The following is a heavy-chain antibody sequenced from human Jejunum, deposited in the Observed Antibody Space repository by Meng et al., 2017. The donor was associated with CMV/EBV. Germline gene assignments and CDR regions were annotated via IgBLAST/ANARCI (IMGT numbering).Heavy chain of an antibody. CDR3: AKDKIPVSPYYYGMDV. J-gene: IGHJ6*02. CDR2: IRFDGTNN. Sequence: FTVSSHWMTGVRQAPGKGLEWVAFIRFDGTNNYLVDSVKGRFTISRDNSKNMLFLQMNSLRAEDTAVYYCAKDKIPVSPYYYGMDVWGQGTTVTVSS. V-gene: IGHV3-30*02. D-gene: IGHD4-11*01. CDR1: FTVSSHW.